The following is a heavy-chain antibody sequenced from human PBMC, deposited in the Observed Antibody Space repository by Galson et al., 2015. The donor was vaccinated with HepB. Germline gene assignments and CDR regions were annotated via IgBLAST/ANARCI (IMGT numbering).Heavy chain of an antibody. V-gene: IGHV4-39*01. Sequence: TLSLTCTVSGGSISSSGYYWGWIRQSPGKGLEWIGSIYYSGSTYYNPSLKSRVTISVDTSKNQFSLKLSSVTAADTAVYYCARTTPTAAPYYCSSTSCAKGYFDYWGQGTLVIVSS. J-gene: IGHJ4*02. CDR2: IYYSGST. CDR3: ARTTPTAAPYYCSSTSCAKGYFDY. D-gene: IGHD2-2*01. CDR1: GGSISSSGYY.